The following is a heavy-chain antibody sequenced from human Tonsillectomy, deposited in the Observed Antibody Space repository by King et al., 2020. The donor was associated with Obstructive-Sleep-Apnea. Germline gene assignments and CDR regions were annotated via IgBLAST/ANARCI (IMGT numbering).Heavy chain of an antibody. J-gene: IGHJ4*02. D-gene: IGHD2-2*01. V-gene: IGHV3-33*01. CDR2: IWYDGSTK. CDR3: ASALGYCSSSSCYEDY. Sequence: VQLVESGGGVVQPGRSLRLSCAASGFTFRSYGMHWVRQAPGKGLEWVAAIWYDGSTKYYAASVKGRFTISRDNSKNTLWLQMNSLRAEDTAVYYCASALGYCSSSSCYEDYWGQGTLVTVSS. CDR1: GFTFRSYG.